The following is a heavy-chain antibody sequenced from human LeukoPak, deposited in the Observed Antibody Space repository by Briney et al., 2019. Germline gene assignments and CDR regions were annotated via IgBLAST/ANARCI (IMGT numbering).Heavy chain of an antibody. Sequence: PGRSLRLSCAASGFTFSSYAMHWVRQAPGKGLEWVAVISYDGSNKYYADSVKGRFTISRDNSKNTLYLQMNSLRAEDTAVYYCARTLRQRRRERQQLVRDGMDVWGQGTTVTVSS. J-gene: IGHJ6*02. V-gene: IGHV3-30-3*01. CDR2: ISYDGSNK. CDR1: GFTFSSYA. CDR3: ARTLRQRRRERQQLVRDGMDV. D-gene: IGHD6-13*01.